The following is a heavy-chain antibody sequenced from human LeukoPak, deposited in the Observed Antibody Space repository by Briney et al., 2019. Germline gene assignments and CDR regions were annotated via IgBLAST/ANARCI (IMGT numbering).Heavy chain of an antibody. CDR2: ISSSSSTI. CDR1: GFTFSSYS. Sequence: GGSLRLSCAASGFTFSSYSMNWVRQAPGKGLEWVSYISSSSSTIYYADSVKGRFTISRDYAKNSLCLQMNSLRAEDTAVYYCARDHKGFDAFDIWGQGTMVTVSS. J-gene: IGHJ3*02. D-gene: IGHD2-15*01. V-gene: IGHV3-48*04. CDR3: ARDHKGFDAFDI.